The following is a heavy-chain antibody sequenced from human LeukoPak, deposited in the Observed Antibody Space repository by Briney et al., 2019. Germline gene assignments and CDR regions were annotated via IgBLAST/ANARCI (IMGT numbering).Heavy chain of an antibody. CDR3: ARMDKKVRLTPQNWFDP. CDR1: GYTFTSYD. J-gene: IGHJ5*02. Sequence: ASVKVSCKASGYTFTSYDINWVRQATGQGLEWMGWMNPNSGNTGYAQKFQGRVTITRNTSISTAYMELSSLRSEDTAVYYCARMDKKVRLTPQNWFDPWGQGTLVIVSS. CDR2: MNPNSGNT. V-gene: IGHV1-8*03. D-gene: IGHD2/OR15-2a*01.